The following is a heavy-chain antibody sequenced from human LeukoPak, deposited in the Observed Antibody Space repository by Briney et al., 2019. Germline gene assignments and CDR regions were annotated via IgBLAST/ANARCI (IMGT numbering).Heavy chain of an antibody. Sequence: GVSLRLSCAASGFTFSSYGVHWVRQAPGKGLEWISGISGSDASTYYADSVTGRFTISRDNSRNTLYLQMNSLRGDDTAVYYCAKDVGKWESLHFFDYWGQGTLVTVSS. J-gene: IGHJ4*02. CDR2: ISGSDAST. CDR3: AKDVGKWESLHFFDY. CDR1: GFTFSSYG. V-gene: IGHV3-23*01. D-gene: IGHD1-26*01.